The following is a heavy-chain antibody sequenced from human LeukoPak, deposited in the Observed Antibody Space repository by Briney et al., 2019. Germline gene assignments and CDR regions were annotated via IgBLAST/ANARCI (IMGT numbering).Heavy chain of an antibody. V-gene: IGHV1-3*04. CDR3: ARDRTSYYDSRGYTFDY. J-gene: IGHJ4*02. Sequence: ASVKVSCTASGYTFTGYAMDWVRQAPGQRLEWMGWINTGNGDTKYSQKVQGRATITRDTSASTAYMELSSLRSEDTAVYYCARDRTSYYDSRGYTFDYWGQGTLVIVSS. CDR1: GYTFTGYA. CDR2: INTGNGDT. D-gene: IGHD3-22*01.